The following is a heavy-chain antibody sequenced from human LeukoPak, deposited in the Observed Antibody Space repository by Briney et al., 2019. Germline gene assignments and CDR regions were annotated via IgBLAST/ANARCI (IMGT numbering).Heavy chain of an antibody. D-gene: IGHD1-26*01. J-gene: IGHJ5*02. CDR2: ISRSGGAT. V-gene: IGHV3-23*01. CDR3: ASLPLWEPRHL. Sequence: GGSLRLSCEASGFTFSNYDMSWVRQAPGKGLEWVSRISRSGGATYYASSVKGRFSISRDNSKNTLYLQMDSLRAEDTAVYYCASLPLWEPRHLWGQGTLVTVSS. CDR1: GFTFSNYD.